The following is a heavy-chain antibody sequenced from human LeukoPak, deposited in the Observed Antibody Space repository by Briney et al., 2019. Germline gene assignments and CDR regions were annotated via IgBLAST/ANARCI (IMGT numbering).Heavy chain of an antibody. CDR2: ISGSGGST. CDR1: GFTFSSYA. V-gene: IGHV3-23*01. CDR3: AKDGGSGSYSAFDI. Sequence: RSGGSLRLSCAASGFTFSSYAMSWVRQAPGKGLEWVSAISGSGGSTYYADSVKGRFTISRDNSKNTLYLQMSSLRAEDTAVYYCAKDGGSGSYSAFDIWGQGTMVTVSS. J-gene: IGHJ3*02. D-gene: IGHD3-10*01.